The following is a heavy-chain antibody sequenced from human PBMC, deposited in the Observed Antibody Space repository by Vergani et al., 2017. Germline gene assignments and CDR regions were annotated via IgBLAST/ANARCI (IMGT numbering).Heavy chain of an antibody. CDR1: GFPFSDYG. V-gene: IGHV3-30*03. CDR2: ISFDGNKK. D-gene: IGHD1-14*01. CDR3: ARDFLTRVTTLDYYYMGV. Sequence: QVQLVESGGGEVQPGRSLRLSCSAAGFPFSDYGVHWVRQAPGKGREWVSVISFDGNKKNYADSVKGRFTISRDNSKNTLYLEMNALRAEDTAVYSCARDFLTRVTTLDYYYMGVWGKGTTVTVSS. J-gene: IGHJ6*03.